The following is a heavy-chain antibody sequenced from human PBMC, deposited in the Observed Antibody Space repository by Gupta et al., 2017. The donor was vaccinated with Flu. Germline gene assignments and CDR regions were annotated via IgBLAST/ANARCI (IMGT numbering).Heavy chain of an antibody. CDR1: GGSFIGYY. Sequence: QVQLQQWGAGLLKPSETLSLTCAVYGGSFIGYYWSWIRQPPGKGLEWIGEINHSGSTNYNPSLKSRVTISVDTYKNQFSRKLSSVTAADTAGYYCARQKYYYGSGSYYRPLDYWGQGTLVTGSS. V-gene: IGHV4-34*01. D-gene: IGHD3-10*01. CDR3: ARQKYYYGSGSYYRPLDY. CDR2: INHSGST. J-gene: IGHJ4*02.